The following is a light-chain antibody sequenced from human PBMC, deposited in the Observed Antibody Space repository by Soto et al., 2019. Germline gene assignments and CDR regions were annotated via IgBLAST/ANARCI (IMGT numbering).Light chain of an antibody. Sequence: QSALTQPRSVSGSPGQSVTISCTGTSSDVGSYNFVSWHQQHPGKAPKLMIYDVAKRPSGAPDRFSGSKSGNTASLTISGLQAEDEADYYCCTFAGRYSYVFGSGTKLTVL. CDR1: SSDVGSYNF. V-gene: IGLV2-11*01. J-gene: IGLJ1*01. CDR3: CTFAGRYSYV. CDR2: DVA.